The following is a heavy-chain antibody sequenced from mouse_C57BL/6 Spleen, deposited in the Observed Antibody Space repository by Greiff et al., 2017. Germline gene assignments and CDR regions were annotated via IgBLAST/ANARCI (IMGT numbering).Heavy chain of an antibody. CDR3: AKHSYDGYYGYAMDY. Sequence: VKVVESGPGLVAPSQSLSITCTVSGFSLTSYGVDWVRQPPGKGLEWLGVIWGGGSTNYNSALMSRLSISKDNSKSQIFLKMNSLQTDDTAMYYCAKHSYDGYYGYAMDYWGQGTSVTVSA. V-gene: IGHV2-9*01. D-gene: IGHD2-3*01. CDR2: IWGGGST. CDR1: GFSLTSYG. J-gene: IGHJ4*01.